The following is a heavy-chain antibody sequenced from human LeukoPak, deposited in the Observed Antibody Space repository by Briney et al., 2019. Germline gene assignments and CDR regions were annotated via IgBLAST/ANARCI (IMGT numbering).Heavy chain of an antibody. Sequence: SVKVSCKASGGTFSRYGITWVRQAPGQGLEWMGRIIPIFGTANYAQKFQGRVTITADESTSTAYMELSSLRSEDTAVYYCARGWRFGEQGFDYWGQGTLVTVSS. V-gene: IGHV1-69*15. J-gene: IGHJ4*02. CDR1: GGTFSRYG. D-gene: IGHD3-10*01. CDR3: ARGWRFGEQGFDY. CDR2: IIPIFGTA.